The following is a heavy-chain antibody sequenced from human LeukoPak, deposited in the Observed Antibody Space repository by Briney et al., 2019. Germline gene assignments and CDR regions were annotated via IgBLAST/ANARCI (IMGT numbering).Heavy chain of an antibody. D-gene: IGHD2-2*01. CDR1: GFTFSSYG. CDR3: AKDGDCSSTSCPPV. V-gene: IGHV3-30*18. Sequence: GGSLRLSCAASGFTFSSYGMHWVRQAPGKGLEWVAVISYDGSNKYYADSVKGRFTISRDNSKNTLYLQMNSLRAEDTAVYYCAKDGDCSSTSCPPVWGQGTLVTVSS. CDR2: ISYDGSNK. J-gene: IGHJ4*02.